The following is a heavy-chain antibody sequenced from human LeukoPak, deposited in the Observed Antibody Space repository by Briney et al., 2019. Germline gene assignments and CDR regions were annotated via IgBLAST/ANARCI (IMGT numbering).Heavy chain of an antibody. CDR1: TFTLSNYN. CDR3: AKDTLHYYDSSGYGVDY. Sequence: GGSLRLSCAASTFTLSNYNMNWVRQAPGKGLEWISYISSSSSVINYADSVKGRFTISRDNSKNTLYLQMNSLRAEDTAVYYCAKDTLHYYDSSGYGVDYWGQGTLVTVSS. V-gene: IGHV3-48*01. D-gene: IGHD3-22*01. J-gene: IGHJ4*02. CDR2: ISSSSSVI.